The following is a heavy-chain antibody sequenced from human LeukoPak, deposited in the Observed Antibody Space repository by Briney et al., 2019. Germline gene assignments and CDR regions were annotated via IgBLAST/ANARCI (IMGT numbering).Heavy chain of an antibody. CDR1: GGTFSSYA. D-gene: IGHD2-15*01. V-gene: IGHV1-69*13. J-gene: IGHJ4*02. Sequence: SVKVSCKASGGTFSSYAISWVRQAPGQGLEWMGGIIPIFGTANYAQKFQGRVTITADESTSTAYMELSSLRSEDTAVYYCAREDLIRESVVAATGLLAYWGQGTLVTVSS. CDR2: IIPIFGTA. CDR3: AREDLIRESVVAATGLLAY.